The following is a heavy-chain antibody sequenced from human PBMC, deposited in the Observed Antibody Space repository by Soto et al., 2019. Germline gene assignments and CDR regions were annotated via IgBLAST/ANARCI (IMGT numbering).Heavy chain of an antibody. Sequence: QVQLQESGPGLVKPSQTLSLTCTVSGGSISSGGYYWSWIRQHPGRGLEWIGYIYYSGSTYYNPSLKSLVTISVDTSKNQFSLKLSSVTAADTAVYYCARAGGRGVNYYGLDVWGQGTTVTVSS. CDR1: GGSISSGGYY. CDR3: ARAGGRGVNYYGLDV. J-gene: IGHJ6*02. V-gene: IGHV4-31*01. CDR2: IYYSGST. D-gene: IGHD3-10*01.